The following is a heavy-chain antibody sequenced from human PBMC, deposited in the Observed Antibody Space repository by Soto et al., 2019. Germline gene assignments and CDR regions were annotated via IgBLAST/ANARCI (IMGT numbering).Heavy chain of an antibody. CDR3: TTTSRYQLDV. J-gene: IGHJ6*02. V-gene: IGHV3-15*07. CDR1: GFTFSSYA. Sequence: NPGGSLRLSCAASGFTFSSYAMHWVRQVPGKGLEWVGRIKSKTDGGTTDYAAPVKGRFTISRDDSKNTLYLQMNSLKTEDTAVYYCTTTSRYQLDVWGQGTTVTVSS. D-gene: IGHD2-2*01. CDR2: IKSKTDGGTT.